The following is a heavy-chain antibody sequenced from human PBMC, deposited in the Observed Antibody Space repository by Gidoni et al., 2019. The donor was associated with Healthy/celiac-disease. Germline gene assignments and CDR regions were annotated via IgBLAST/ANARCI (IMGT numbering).Heavy chain of an antibody. CDR2: ISYDGSNK. D-gene: IGHD3-10*01. CDR1: GFTFSRYG. V-gene: IGHV3-30*18. CDR3: AKESVGSGAFDI. J-gene: IGHJ3*02. Sequence: QVQLVESGGGVVQPGRSLRLSRAASGFTFSRYGMHWVRQAPGKGLEWVAVISYDGSNKYYADSVKGRFTISRDNSKNTLYLQMNSLRAEDTAVYYCAKESVGSGAFDIWGQGTMVTVSS.